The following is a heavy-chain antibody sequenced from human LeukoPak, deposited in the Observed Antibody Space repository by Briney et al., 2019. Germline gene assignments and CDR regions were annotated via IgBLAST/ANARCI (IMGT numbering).Heavy chain of an antibody. CDR2: ISAHNGDT. J-gene: IGHJ6*02. CDR3: ARDAMVRGVIINFYYGMDV. V-gene: IGHV1-18*01. D-gene: IGHD3-10*01. Sequence: GASVKVSCKASGYTFTSYGVSWVRQAPGQGLEWMGWISAHNGDTNYTQKLQGRVTMTTDTSTSTAYMELRSLRSDDTALYYCARDAMVRGVIINFYYGMDVWAKGPRSSSP. CDR1: GYTFTSYG.